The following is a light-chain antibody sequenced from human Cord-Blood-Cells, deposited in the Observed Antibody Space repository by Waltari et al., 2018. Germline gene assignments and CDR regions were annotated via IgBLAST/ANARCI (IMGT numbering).Light chain of an antibody. CDR1: PSVSSN. CDR3: QQYNNWPYT. J-gene: IGKJ2*01. Sequence: EIVMTQSPATLSVSPGERATLSCRASPSVSSNLAWYQQKPGQAPRLLIYGASTRATGIPARFSGSGSGTEFTLTISSLQSEDFAVYDCQQYNNWPYTFGQGTKLEIK. V-gene: IGKV3-15*01. CDR2: GAS.